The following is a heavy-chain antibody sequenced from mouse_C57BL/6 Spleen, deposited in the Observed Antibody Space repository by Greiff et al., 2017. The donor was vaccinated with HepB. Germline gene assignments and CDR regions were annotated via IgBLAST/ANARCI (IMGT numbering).Heavy chain of an antibody. CDR2: ISYDGSN. D-gene: IGHD2-2*01. CDR1: GYSITSGYY. J-gene: IGHJ1*03. Sequence: EVKLQESGPGLVKPSQSLSLTCSVTGYSITSGYYWNWIRQFPGNKLEWLGYISYDGSNNYNPSLKNRISITRDTSKNQFFLKLNSVTTEDTATYYFAPSTMVKGWYFDVWGTGTTVTVSS. V-gene: IGHV3-6*01. CDR3: APSTMVKGWYFDV.